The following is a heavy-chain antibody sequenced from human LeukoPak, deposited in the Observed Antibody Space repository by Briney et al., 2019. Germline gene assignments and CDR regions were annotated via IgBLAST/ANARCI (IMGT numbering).Heavy chain of an antibody. D-gene: IGHD1-7*01. J-gene: IGHJ3*02. V-gene: IGHV3-7*01. CDR1: GFTFSTYW. Sequence: PGGSLRLSCEASGFTFSTYWLSWVRQGPRRGLEWVATIKGDGSEKYYVDSAKGRFTISRDNAKNSLYLQMNSLGAEDTAIYYCATRWNSAFGMWGQGTKVTVSS. CDR2: IKGDGSEK. CDR3: ATRWNSAFGM.